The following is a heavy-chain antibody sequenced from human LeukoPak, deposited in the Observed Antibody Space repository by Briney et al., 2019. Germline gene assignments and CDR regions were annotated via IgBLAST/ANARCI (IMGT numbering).Heavy chain of an antibody. CDR3: ASRRNGYSYGLIFDY. D-gene: IGHD5-18*01. CDR2: INHSGST. CDR1: GGSFSGYY. J-gene: IGHJ4*02. Sequence: SETLSLTCAVYGGSFSGYYWSWIRQPPGKGLEWIGEINHSGSTNYNPSLKSRVTISVDTSKNQFSLKLSSVTAADTAVYYCASRRNGYSYGLIFDYWGQGTLVTVSS. V-gene: IGHV4-34*01.